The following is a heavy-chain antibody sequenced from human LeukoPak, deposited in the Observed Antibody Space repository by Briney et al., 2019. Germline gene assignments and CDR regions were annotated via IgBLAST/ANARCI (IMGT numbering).Heavy chain of an antibody. V-gene: IGHV4-34*01. CDR3: ARQWLVAPLFDY. J-gene: IGHJ4*02. CDR2: INHSGST. Sequence: SETLSLTCAVYGGSFSGYYWSWIRQPPGKGLEWIGEINHSGSTNYNPSLRSRVTVSVHTSRNQLSLKLSSVTAADTAVYYCARQWLVAPLFDYWGQETLVTVSS. CDR1: GGSFSGYY. D-gene: IGHD6-19*01.